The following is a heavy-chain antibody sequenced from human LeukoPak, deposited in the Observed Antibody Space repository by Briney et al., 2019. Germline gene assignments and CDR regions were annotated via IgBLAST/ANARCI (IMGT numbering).Heavy chain of an antibody. CDR2: ISAYNGNT. CDR1: GYTFTSYG. J-gene: IGHJ4*02. D-gene: IGHD4-17*01. CDR3: ARDKTTDYGDEVGLDY. V-gene: IGHV1-18*01. Sequence: GASVKVSCKASGYTFTSYGISWVRQAPGQGLEWMARISAYNGNTNYAQELQGRVTMTTDTSTSTAYMELRSLRSDDTAVYYCARDKTTDYGDEVGLDYWGQGTLVTVSS.